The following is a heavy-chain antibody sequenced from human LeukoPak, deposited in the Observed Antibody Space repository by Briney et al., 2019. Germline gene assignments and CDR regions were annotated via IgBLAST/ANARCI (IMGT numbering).Heavy chain of an antibody. Sequence: GGSVKVSCKASGCTFTGYYMHWVRQAPGQGLEWMGCINPNNGGTIYAQKFQRSVTMTRDTSSSTAYMELSGLRSDDTALYYCARDEAEYTSSCAYFDDWGQGTLVTVSS. D-gene: IGHD6-13*01. V-gene: IGHV1-2*02. CDR3: ARDEAEYTSSCAYFDD. CDR2: INPNNGGT. CDR1: GCTFTGYY. J-gene: IGHJ4*02.